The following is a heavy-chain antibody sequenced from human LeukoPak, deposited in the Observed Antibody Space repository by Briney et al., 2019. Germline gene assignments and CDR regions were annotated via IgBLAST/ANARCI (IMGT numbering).Heavy chain of an antibody. Sequence: GGSLRLSCAASGFIFSSYAMGWVRQAPGKGLEWVSVISGGGDKAYYADSGKGRFTISRDNARDTLYLQMNNLRAEDTAVYYCAKRLPVAGVVDCWGQGTLVTVSS. V-gene: IGHV3-23*01. CDR1: GFIFSSYA. J-gene: IGHJ4*02. D-gene: IGHD5-12*01. CDR3: AKRLPVAGVVDC. CDR2: ISGGGDKA.